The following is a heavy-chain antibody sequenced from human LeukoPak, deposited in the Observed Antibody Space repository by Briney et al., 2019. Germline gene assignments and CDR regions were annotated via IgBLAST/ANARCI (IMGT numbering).Heavy chain of an antibody. J-gene: IGHJ4*02. V-gene: IGHV3-33*01. Sequence: PGGSLRLSCAASGFTFSSYGMHWVRQAPGKGLEWVAVIWYDGTNKYYGDSVKGRFTISRDNSKNTAYLQMNSLKTEDTAIYYCARSTREVGERFDYWGQGTLVTVSS. CDR1: GFTFSSYG. D-gene: IGHD3-10*01. CDR3: ARSTREVGERFDY. CDR2: IWYDGTNK.